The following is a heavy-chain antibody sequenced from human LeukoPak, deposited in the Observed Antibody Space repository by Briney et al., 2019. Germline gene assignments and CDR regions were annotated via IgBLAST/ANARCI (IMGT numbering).Heavy chain of an antibody. D-gene: IGHD1-14*01. Sequence: PGGSLRLSCAASGFTFSIYAMSWVRQAPGKGLEWVSAISGSGGSTYYADSVKGRFTISRDNSKNTLYLQMNSLRAEDTDVYYCEKDWRPCESTNYFDYWGQGTLVTVSS. CDR2: ISGSGGST. CDR1: GFTFSIYA. J-gene: IGHJ4*02. V-gene: IGHV3-23*01. CDR3: EKDWRPCESTNYFDY.